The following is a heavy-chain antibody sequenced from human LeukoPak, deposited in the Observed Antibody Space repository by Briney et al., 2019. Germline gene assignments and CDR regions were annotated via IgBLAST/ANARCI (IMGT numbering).Heavy chain of an antibody. Sequence: SETLSLTCTVSGGSISSYYWSWIRQPPGKGLEWIGYIYYSGSTNYNPSLKSRVTISVDTSKNQFSLKLSSVTAADTAVYYCARANSYGPHDYWGQGTLVTVSS. V-gene: IGHV4-59*01. D-gene: IGHD5-18*01. CDR1: GGSISSYY. CDR2: IYYSGST. J-gene: IGHJ4*02. CDR3: ARANSYGPHDY.